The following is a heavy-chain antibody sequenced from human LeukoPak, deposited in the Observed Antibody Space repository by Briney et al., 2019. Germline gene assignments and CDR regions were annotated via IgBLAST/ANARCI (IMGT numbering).Heavy chain of an antibody. J-gene: IGHJ5*02. V-gene: IGHV3-11*01. CDR2: ISDSGNTI. CDR1: GFTFSDYY. Sequence: PGGSLRLSCAASGFTFSDYYMSWIRQAPGKGLEWVSYISDSGNTIYYADSVKGRFTISRDHAKKSVYLQMNSLRAEDTALYYCARVATYSISPWGQGTLVTVSS. D-gene: IGHD6-13*01. CDR3: ARVATYSISP.